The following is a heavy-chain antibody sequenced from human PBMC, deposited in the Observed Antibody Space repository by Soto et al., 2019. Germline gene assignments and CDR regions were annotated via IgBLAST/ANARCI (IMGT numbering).Heavy chain of an antibody. CDR1: GFSFSNYV. V-gene: IGHV3-9*01. CDR2: FSRSSGDI. CDR3: AADPNILSTSKFDY. D-gene: IGHD2-15*01. Sequence: PGGSLRLSCAASGFSFSNYVIHWVRQAPGKGLEWVSGFSRSSGDIAYADSVKGRFTIYRDNAKNSLYLQMNSLRTEDTALYYCAADPNILSTSKFDYWGQGTLVTVSS. J-gene: IGHJ4*02.